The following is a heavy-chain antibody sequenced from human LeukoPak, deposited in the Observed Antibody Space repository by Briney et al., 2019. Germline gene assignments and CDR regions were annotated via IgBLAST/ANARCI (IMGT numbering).Heavy chain of an antibody. J-gene: IGHJ3*02. V-gene: IGHV4-59*01. D-gene: IGHD3-22*01. CDR3: ARAPDNYYDSSGYYRTDAFDI. CDR1: GGSISSYY. CDR2: IYYSGST. Sequence: SETLSLTSTVSGGSISSYYWSWIRQPPGKGLEWIGYIYYSGSTNYNPSLKSRVTISVDTSKNQFSLKLSSVTAADTAVYYCARAPDNYYDSSGYYRTDAFDIWGQGTMVTVSS.